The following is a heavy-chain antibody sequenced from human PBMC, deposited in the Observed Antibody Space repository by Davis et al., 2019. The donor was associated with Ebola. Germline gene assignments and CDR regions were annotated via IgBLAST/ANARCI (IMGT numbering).Heavy chain of an antibody. Sequence: SVKVSCKASGGTFSNYAINWVRQAPGQGLEWMGGIIPIFGTINFARKFQGRVTITADESTSTVYMELSSLRSEDTAIYYCARGTGEDCSSGTCYSGGYPDALDTWGQGTMVTVSS. V-gene: IGHV1-69*13. D-gene: IGHD2-15*01. CDR2: IIPIFGTI. J-gene: IGHJ3*02. CDR1: GGTFSNYA. CDR3: ARGTGEDCSSGTCYSGGYPDALDT.